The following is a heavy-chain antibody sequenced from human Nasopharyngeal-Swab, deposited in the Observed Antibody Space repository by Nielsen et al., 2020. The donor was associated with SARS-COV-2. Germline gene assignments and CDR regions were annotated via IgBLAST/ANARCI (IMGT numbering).Heavy chain of an antibody. CDR3: ARGASGYYDFWSGYYRYYYYYYMDV. CDR2: IKQDGSEK. Sequence: WIRQPPGKGLEWVANIKQDGSEKYYVDSVKGRFTISRDNAKNSLYLQMNSLRAEDMAVYYCARGASGYYDFWSGYYRYYYYYYMDVWGKGTTVTVSS. J-gene: IGHJ6*03. D-gene: IGHD3-3*01. V-gene: IGHV3-7*01.